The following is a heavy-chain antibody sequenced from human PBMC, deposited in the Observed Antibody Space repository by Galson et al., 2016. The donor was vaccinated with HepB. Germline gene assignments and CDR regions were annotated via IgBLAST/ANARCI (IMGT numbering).Heavy chain of an antibody. Sequence: TLSLTCTVSGASINSGDYYWSWVRQPPGKGLEWIGYIYYSGTTYYNPSLKSRVTISADTSKKQFSLKVTSVTAADTAVYYCAIQRDYYFDYWGQGTLVTVSS. CDR2: IYYSGTT. CDR3: AIQRDYYFDY. D-gene: IGHD3/OR15-3a*01. J-gene: IGHJ4*02. V-gene: IGHV4-30-4*01. CDR1: GASINSGDYY.